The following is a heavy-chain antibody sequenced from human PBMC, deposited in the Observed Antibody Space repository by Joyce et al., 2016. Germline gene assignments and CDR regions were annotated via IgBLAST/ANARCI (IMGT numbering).Heavy chain of an antibody. J-gene: IGHJ3*02. CDR2: IVPMLGIP. V-gene: IGHV1-69*04. CDR3: ARGSAKTTGYAFDM. CDR1: GGNFSECG. D-gene: IGHD1-14*01. Sequence: QVQLVQSGAEVKKSGSSVKVSCKASGGNFSECGISWLRQAPGQGPGWMGGIVPMLGIPTYAPKFQGRVTVTADQTTTTAYMDLSSLRSEDTAIYFCARGSAKTTGYAFDMWGQGTMVTVSS.